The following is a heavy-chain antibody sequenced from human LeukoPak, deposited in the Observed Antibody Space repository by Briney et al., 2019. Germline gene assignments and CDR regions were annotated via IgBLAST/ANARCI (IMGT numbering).Heavy chain of an antibody. V-gene: IGHV4-59*01. CDR2: IYYSGST. CDR1: GGSISSYY. J-gene: IGHJ4*02. Sequence: SETLSLTCTVSGGSISSYYWSWIRQPPGKGLEWIGYIYYSGSTNYNPSLKSRVTISVDTSKNQFSLKLSSVTAADTAVYYCARVISDFWSGYYTLFDYWGQGTLVAVSS. CDR3: ARVISDFWSGYYTLFDY. D-gene: IGHD3-3*01.